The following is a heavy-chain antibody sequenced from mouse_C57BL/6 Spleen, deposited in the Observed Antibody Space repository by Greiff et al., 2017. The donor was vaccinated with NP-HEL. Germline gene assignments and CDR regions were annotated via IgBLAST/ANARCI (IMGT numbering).Heavy chain of an antibody. CDR2: IDPSDSYT. CDR1: GYTFTSYW. CDR3: ARESSWFAY. V-gene: IGHV1-69*01. Sequence: QVQLQQPGAELVMPGASVKLSCKASGYTFTSYWMHWVKQRPGQGLEWIGEIDPSDSYTNYNQKFKGKSTLTVDKSSSTAYMQLSSLTSEDAAVYYCARESSWFAYWGQGTLVTVSA. J-gene: IGHJ3*01. D-gene: IGHD1-3*01.